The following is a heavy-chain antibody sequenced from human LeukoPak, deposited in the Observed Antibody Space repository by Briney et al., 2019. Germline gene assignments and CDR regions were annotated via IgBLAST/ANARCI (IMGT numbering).Heavy chain of an antibody. J-gene: IGHJ6*02. CDR2: IYPGDSDT. Sequence: GESLKISCKGSGYSFTSYWIGWVRPMPGKGLEWVGIIYPGDSDTRYSPSFQGQVTISADKSISTAYLQWSSLKASDTAMYYCARWRQPPSLFMDVWGQGTTVTVSS. CDR1: GYSFTSYW. CDR3: ARWRQPPSLFMDV. V-gene: IGHV5-51*01. D-gene: IGHD3-3*01.